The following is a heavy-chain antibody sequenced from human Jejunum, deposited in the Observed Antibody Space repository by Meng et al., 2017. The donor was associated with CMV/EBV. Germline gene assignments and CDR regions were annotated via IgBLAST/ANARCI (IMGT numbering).Heavy chain of an antibody. CDR2: TSYDGNSQ. D-gene: IGHD3-16*01. Sequence: GFIFSDNYMDWVRQAPGKGLEWVAVTSYDGNSQYYTDSVRGRFTISRDNSDNMLYLQMNSLRADDTAVYYCAGDGGGFNSSPFDYWGQGTLVTVSS. V-gene: IGHV3-30*19. J-gene: IGHJ4*02. CDR3: AGDGGGFNSSPFDY. CDR1: GFIFSDNY.